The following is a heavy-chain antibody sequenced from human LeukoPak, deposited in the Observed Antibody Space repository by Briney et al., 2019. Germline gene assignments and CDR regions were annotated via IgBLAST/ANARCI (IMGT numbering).Heavy chain of an antibody. D-gene: IGHD6-13*01. J-gene: IGHJ4*02. CDR1: GFTFSSYA. CDR2: ISGSGGST. V-gene: IGHV3-23*01. Sequence: GGSLRLSCAASGFTFSSYAMGWVRQAPGKELEWVSAISGSGGSTYYADSVKGRFTISRDNSKNTLYLQMNSLRAEDTAVYYCAKDQTLYSSSCFDYWGQGTLVTVSS. CDR3: AKDQTLYSSSCFDY.